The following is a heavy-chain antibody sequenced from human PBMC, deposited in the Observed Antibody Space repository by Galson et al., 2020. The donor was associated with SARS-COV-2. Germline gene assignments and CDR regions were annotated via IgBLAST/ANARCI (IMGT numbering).Heavy chain of an antibody. V-gene: IGHV3-13*01. CDR2: IGTAGDT. CDR1: GFTFSSYD. CDR3: ARGLDCSSTSCYPHYYYYMDV. D-gene: IGHD2-2*01. J-gene: IGHJ6*03. Sequence: GGSLRLSCAASGFTFSSYDMHWVRQATGKGLEWVSAIGTAGDTYYPGSVKGRFTISRENAKNSLYLQMNSLRAGDTAVYYCARGLDCSSTSCYPHYYYYMDVWGKGTTVTVSS.